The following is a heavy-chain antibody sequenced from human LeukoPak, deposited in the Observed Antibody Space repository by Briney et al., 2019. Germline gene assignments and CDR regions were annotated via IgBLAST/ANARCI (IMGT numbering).Heavy chain of an antibody. J-gene: IGHJ4*02. Sequence: VGSLRLSSAASGFTFSSYAMSWVRQGPRKGLEWVSAICGSGGSTYCADSVKGRFTSSRDNSKNTLYLQMNSLRAEDTAVYYCAKVPPTTTGDYWGQGTLVTVSS. V-gene: IGHV3-23*01. CDR2: ICGSGGST. D-gene: IGHD1-1*01. CDR1: GFTFSSYA. CDR3: AKVPPTTTGDY.